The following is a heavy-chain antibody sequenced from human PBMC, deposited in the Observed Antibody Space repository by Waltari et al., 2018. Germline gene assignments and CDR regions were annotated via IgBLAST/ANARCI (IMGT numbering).Heavy chain of an antibody. CDR1: GYSISRGYY. Sequence: QVQLQESGPGLVKPSETLSLTCAVSGYSISRGYYWGLIRQPPGKGLEWIGSIYHSGSTYYNPSLKSRVTISVDTSKNQFSLKLSSVTAADTAVYYCARSPRGMIAAAGHFDYWGQGTLVTVSS. CDR3: ARSPRGMIAAAGHFDY. J-gene: IGHJ4*02. V-gene: IGHV4-38-2*01. D-gene: IGHD6-13*01. CDR2: IYHSGST.